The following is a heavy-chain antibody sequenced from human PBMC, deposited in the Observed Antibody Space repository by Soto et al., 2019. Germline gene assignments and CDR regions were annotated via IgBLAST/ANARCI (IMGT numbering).Heavy chain of an antibody. D-gene: IGHD4-17*01. V-gene: IGHV4-59*01. J-gene: IGHJ4*02. CDR3: ARGDYAFPFDY. Sequence: QVQLQESGPGLVKPSETLSLTCTVSGASITTYYWSWIRQPPGKGLEWIGSISYSGSTNYNPSLKSXXTXSXXTSKNQFSLKVSSVTAADAAVYYCARGDYAFPFDYWGQGTLVTVSA. CDR2: ISYSGST. CDR1: GASITTYY.